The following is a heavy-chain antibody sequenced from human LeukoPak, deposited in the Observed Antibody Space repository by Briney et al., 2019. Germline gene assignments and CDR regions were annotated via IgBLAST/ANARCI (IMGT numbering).Heavy chain of an antibody. CDR2: IHQDGNEK. Sequence: GGSLRLSCAASGLTFSTYWMSWVRQAPGKGLEWVANIHQDGNEKYYVDSVKGRFTISRDNAKNSLYLQMNSLRAEDTAVYYCARGDKFAGDCWGQGTLVTVSS. J-gene: IGHJ4*02. CDR1: GLTFSTYW. V-gene: IGHV3-7*04. D-gene: IGHD2-15*01. CDR3: ARGDKFAGDC.